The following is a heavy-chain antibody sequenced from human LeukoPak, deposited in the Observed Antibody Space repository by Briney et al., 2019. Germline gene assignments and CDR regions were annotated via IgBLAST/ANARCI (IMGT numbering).Heavy chain of an antibody. V-gene: IGHV3-21*01. CDR1: GITFSSYS. Sequence: TPGGSLRISCAASGITFSSYSMNWVRQAPGKGLQLISSISSSSSYIYYADSVEGRFTISGDNVKNSLYLQMNSLRAENTAVYYCARADDYDIIDYWGQGSLVTVSS. CDR3: ARADDYDIIDY. D-gene: IGHD3-9*01. J-gene: IGHJ4*02. CDR2: ISSSSSYI.